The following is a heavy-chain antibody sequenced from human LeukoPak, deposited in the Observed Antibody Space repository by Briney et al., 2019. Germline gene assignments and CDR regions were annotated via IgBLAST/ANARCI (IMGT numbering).Heavy chain of an antibody. V-gene: IGHV3-23*01. CDR3: AKAHCSSTSCSRADN. Sequence: GGSLRLSCAASGFSFSSFAMSWVRQAPGKGLEWVSAIDGSGGTTFYADSVKGRVTISRVQSTNTVYLQMNSLRADDTAVYYCAKAHCSSTSCSRADNWGQGTLVTVSS. CDR1: GFSFSSFA. J-gene: IGHJ4*02. CDR2: IDGSGGTT. D-gene: IGHD2-2*01.